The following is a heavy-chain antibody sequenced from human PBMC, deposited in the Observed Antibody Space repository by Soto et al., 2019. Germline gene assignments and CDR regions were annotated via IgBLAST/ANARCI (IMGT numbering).Heavy chain of an antibody. D-gene: IGHD3-3*01. CDR2: ISKDGSVK. Sequence: QVQLVESGGRVVQSGGSLKLSCAASGFMFSRYARHWVRQAPGKGLEWVAVISKDGSVKYYIDSVRGRFTISRDKSKNTVYLELNNMSDDDTAVFYCVRSRSGAVPDSFGYWGQGTLVTVSS. J-gene: IGHJ4*02. V-gene: IGHV3-30-3*01. CDR1: GFMFSRYA. CDR3: VRSRSGAVPDSFGY.